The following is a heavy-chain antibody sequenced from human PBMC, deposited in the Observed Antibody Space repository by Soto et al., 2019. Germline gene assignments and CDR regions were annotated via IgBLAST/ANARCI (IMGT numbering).Heavy chain of an antibody. J-gene: IGHJ4*02. CDR2: IYYSGST. Sequence: SETLSLTCTVSGGSISSSSYYWGWIRQPPGKGLEWIGSIYYSGSTYYNPSLKSRVTISVDTSKNQFSLKLSSVTAADTAVYYCARQLRGYSYGYLDYWGQGTLVTVSS. V-gene: IGHV4-39*01. D-gene: IGHD5-18*01. CDR3: ARQLRGYSYGYLDY. CDR1: GGSISSSSYY.